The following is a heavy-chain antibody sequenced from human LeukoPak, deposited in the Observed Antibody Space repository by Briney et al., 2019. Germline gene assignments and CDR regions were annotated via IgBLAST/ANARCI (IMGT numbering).Heavy chain of an antibody. CDR2: ISSSSSYI. CDR1: GFTFSNYG. J-gene: IGHJ3*02. D-gene: IGHD4-17*01. CDR3: AGINDYGDPTGAFDI. Sequence: GGSLRLSCAASGFTFSNYGMHWVRQAPGKGLEWVSSISSSSSYIHYADSVKGRFTISRDNAKNSLFLQMNSLRAEDTAVYYCAGINDYGDPTGAFDIWGQGTMVTVSS. V-gene: IGHV3-21*01.